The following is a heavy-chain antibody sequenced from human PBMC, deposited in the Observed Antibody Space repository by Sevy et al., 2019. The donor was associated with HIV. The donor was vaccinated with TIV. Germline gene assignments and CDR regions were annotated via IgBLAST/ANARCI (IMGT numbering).Heavy chain of an antibody. J-gene: IGHJ4*02. Sequence: GGSLRLSCAASGFTFSSYAMSWVRQAPGKGLEWVSAISGSGGSTYYADSVKGRFTISRDNSKNTLYLQMNSLSAEDTAVYYCAKDSSYYYDSSGYYNSPSCFDYWGQGTLVTVSS. CDR2: ISGSGGST. V-gene: IGHV3-23*01. CDR3: AKDSSYYYDSSGYYNSPSCFDY. D-gene: IGHD3-22*01. CDR1: GFTFSSYA.